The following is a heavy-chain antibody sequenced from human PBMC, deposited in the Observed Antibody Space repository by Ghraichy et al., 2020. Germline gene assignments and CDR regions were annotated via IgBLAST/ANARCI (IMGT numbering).Heavy chain of an antibody. CDR3: ARGGGYGWDH. D-gene: IGHD3-22*01. J-gene: IGHJ4*02. CDR1: GFVFHHYW. Sequence: GESLNISCAASGFVFHHYWMTWVRQAPGKGLEWVANIKPDGTEAFYLDSVKDRFTFSRDNTEKSLVLQLRNLRAEDTAIYYCARGGGYGWDHWGQGTRVTVSS. V-gene: IGHV3-7*03. CDR2: IKPDGTEA.